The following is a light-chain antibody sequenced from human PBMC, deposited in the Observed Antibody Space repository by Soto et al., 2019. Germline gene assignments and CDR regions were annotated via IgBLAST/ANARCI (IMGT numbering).Light chain of an antibody. CDR1: SSDVGGYNY. V-gene: IGLV2-14*01. CDR2: DVS. CDR3: SSYTSSRAHVV. Sequence: SALTQPASVSGSPGQSITISCTGTSSDVGGYNYVSWYQQHPGKAPKLMIYDVSSRPSGVSNRFSGSKSGNTASLTISGLQAEDEADYHCSSYTSSRAHVVFGGGTKLTVL. J-gene: IGLJ2*01.